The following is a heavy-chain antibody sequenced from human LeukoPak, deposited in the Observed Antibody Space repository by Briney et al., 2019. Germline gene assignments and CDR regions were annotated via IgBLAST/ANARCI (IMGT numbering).Heavy chain of an antibody. Sequence: GRSLRLSCAASGFTFSSYGMHWVRQAPGKGLEWVAVIWYDGSNKYYADSVKGRFTISRDNSKNTLYLQLNSLRAEDTAIYYCANGRGPNTGPTLDYWGQGTLVTVSS. D-gene: IGHD2-15*01. V-gene: IGHV3-33*06. CDR2: IWYDGSNK. CDR1: GFTFSSYG. J-gene: IGHJ4*02. CDR3: ANGRGPNTGPTLDY.